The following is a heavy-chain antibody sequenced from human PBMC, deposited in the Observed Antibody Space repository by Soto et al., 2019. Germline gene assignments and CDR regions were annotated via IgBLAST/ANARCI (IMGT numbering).Heavy chain of an antibody. V-gene: IGHV4-31*02. CDR2: IYYSGST. J-gene: IGHJ4*02. Sequence: LCGGSLSSGGYYWSWIRQHPGKGLEWIGFIYYSGSTYYNPSLKSRVTISFDTSQNQFSLKLSSVTAADTAVYYCARDTQRGYSGYFDSWGQGTLVTVSS. D-gene: IGHD5-12*01. CDR1: GGSLSSGGYY. CDR3: ARDTQRGYSGYFDS.